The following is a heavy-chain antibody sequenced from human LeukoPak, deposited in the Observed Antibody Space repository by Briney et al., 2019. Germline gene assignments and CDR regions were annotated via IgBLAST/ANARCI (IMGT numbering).Heavy chain of an antibody. CDR2: IYYSGST. CDR1: GGSISSSSYY. CDR3: AREDSGYDPYYFDY. D-gene: IGHD5-12*01. V-gene: IGHV4-39*07. Sequence: PSETLSLTCTVSGGSISSSSYYWGWIRQPPGKGLEWIGSIYYSGSTYYNPSLKSRVTISVDTSKNQFSLKLSSVTAADTAVYYCAREDSGYDPYYFDYWGQGTLVTVSS. J-gene: IGHJ4*02.